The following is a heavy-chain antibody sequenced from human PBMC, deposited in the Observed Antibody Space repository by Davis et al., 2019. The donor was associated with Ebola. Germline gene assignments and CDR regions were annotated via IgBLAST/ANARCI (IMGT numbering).Heavy chain of an antibody. CDR2: IWYDGSNK. J-gene: IGHJ6*02. CDR3: TTGYSSSWYSMARPMDV. D-gene: IGHD6-13*01. V-gene: IGHV3-33*01. CDR1: GFTFSSYG. Sequence: GESLKISCAASGFTFSSYGMHWVRQAPGKGLEWVAVIWYDGSNKYYADSVKGRFTISRDNSKNTLYLQMNSLRAEDTAVYYCTTGYSSSWYSMARPMDVWGQGTTVTVSS.